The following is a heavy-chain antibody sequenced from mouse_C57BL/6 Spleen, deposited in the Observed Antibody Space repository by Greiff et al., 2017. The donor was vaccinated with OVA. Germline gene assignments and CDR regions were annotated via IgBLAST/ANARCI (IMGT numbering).Heavy chain of an antibody. CDR1: GYTFTDYE. V-gene: IGHV1-15*01. CDR2: IDPETGGT. D-gene: IGHD1-1*01. J-gene: IGHJ2*01. CDR3: TRWYYGSSYFDY. Sequence: VHLVESGAELVRPGASVTLSCKASGYTFTDYEMHWVKQTPVHGLEWIGAIDPETGGTAYNQKFKGKAILTADKSSSTAYMELRSLTSEDSAVYYCTRWYYGSSYFDYWGQGTTLTVSS.